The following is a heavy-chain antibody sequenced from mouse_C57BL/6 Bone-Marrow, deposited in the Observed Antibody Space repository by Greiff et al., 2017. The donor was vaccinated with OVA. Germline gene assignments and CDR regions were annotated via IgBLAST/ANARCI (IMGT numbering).Heavy chain of an antibody. V-gene: IGHV5-12*01. Sequence: EVKVVESGGGLVQPGGSLKLSCAASGFTFSDYYMYWVRQTPEKRLEWVAYISNGGGSTYYPDTVKGRFTISRDNAKNTLYLQMSRLKSEDTAMYDCAGSYYYGSDYAMDYWGQGTTVTVSS. D-gene: IGHD1-1*01. CDR2: ISNGGGST. CDR3: AGSYYYGSDYAMDY. CDR1: GFTFSDYY. J-gene: IGHJ4*01.